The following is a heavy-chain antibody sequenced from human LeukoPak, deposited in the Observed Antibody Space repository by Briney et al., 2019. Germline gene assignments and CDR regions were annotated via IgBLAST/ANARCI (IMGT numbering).Heavy chain of an antibody. V-gene: IGHV3-30*03. CDR1: GFTFSSYG. J-gene: IGHJ4*02. Sequence: GGSLRLSCAASGFTFSSYGLHWVRRAAGKGLEWGALIAYDGRSNKYYADSVKGRFTISRDNSQNTLYLQMNSLRAEDTAVYYCARGVGSRDYWGQGTLVTVSS. CDR3: ARGVGSRDY. CDR2: IAYDGRSNK. D-gene: IGHD6-19*01.